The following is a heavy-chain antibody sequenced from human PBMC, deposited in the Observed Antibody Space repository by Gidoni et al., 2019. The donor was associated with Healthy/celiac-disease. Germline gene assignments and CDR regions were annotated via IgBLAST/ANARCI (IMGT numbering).Heavy chain of an antibody. CDR1: GFTFSGYA. V-gene: IGHV3-73*01. D-gene: IGHD2-2*02. Sequence: EVQLVESGGGLVQPGGSLKLSCAASGFTFSGYAMHWVRQASGKGLEWVGRIRSKANSYATAYAASVKGRFTISRDDSKNTAYLQMNSLKTEDTAVYYCTITLGYCSSTSCYMAHWDYYGMDVWGQGTTVTVSS. CDR3: TITLGYCSSTSCYMAHWDYYGMDV. J-gene: IGHJ6*02. CDR2: IRSKANSYAT.